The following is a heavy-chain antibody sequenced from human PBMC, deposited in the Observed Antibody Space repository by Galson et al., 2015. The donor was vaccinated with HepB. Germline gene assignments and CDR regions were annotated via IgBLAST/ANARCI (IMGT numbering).Heavy chain of an antibody. CDR1: GFTFSSYT. D-gene: IGHD3-3*01. Sequence: SLRLSCAASGFTFSSYTMNWVRQAPGKGLEWVSSISSISSDIYYRDSVKGRFTISRDNAKNSLYLQMNSLRVDDTAVYYCARASGDYGVAPTIDFWGQGTLVSVSS. V-gene: IGHV3-21*01. CDR2: ISSISSDI. J-gene: IGHJ4*02. CDR3: ARASGDYGVAPTIDF.